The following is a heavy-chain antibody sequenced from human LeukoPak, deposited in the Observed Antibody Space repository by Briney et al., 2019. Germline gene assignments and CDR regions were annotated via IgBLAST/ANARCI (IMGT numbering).Heavy chain of an antibody. V-gene: IGHV3-21*01. Sequence: GGSLRLSCEAPGFAFTTYSMTWVRQAPGKGLEWVSIISSGSSAIFSADALKGRFTISRDNAKNSLYLQMNSLRAEDTAVYYCARYSSKVVGKRHYFDYWGQGTLVTVSS. CDR1: GFAFTTYS. CDR2: ISSGSSAI. D-gene: IGHD1-26*01. CDR3: ARYSSKVVGKRHYFDY. J-gene: IGHJ4*02.